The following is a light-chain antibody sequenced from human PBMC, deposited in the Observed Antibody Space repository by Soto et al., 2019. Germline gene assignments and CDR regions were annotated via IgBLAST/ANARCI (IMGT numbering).Light chain of an antibody. CDR2: DAY. CDR1: QSVINSY. J-gene: IGKJ1*01. V-gene: IGKV3-11*01. CDR3: QQSSNWPWT. Sequence: EILWTQSAGTMWLSSGERSGLSCGASQSVINSYLAWYQQALGQAPRLLIYDAYNRAAGITARFSGSGSGTDFTITISSLEPEDFEVYYCQQSSNWPWTVGQGTKVDIK.